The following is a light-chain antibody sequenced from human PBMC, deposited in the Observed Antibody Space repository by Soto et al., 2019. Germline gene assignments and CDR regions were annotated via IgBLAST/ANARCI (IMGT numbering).Light chain of an antibody. V-gene: IGLV2-14*03. Sequence: QPVLTQPASVSGSPGQSITISCTGTSSDIGAYNLVSWYQQHPGKVPKLLIYDVTYRPSGVSNRFSGFKSGTTASLTISGLQAEDEAYYYCSSYTSSITLVFGGGTKVTVL. CDR3: SSYTSSITLV. CDR2: DVT. CDR1: SSDIGAYNL. J-gene: IGLJ3*02.